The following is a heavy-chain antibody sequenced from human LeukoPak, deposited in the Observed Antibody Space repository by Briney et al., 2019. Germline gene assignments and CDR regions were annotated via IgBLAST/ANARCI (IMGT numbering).Heavy chain of an antibody. CDR1: GFTFSSYG. Sequence: PGRSLRLSCAASGFTFSSYGMHWVRQAPGKGLEWVAVIWYDGSNKFYADSVKGRFTISRDNSKNTLYLQMNSLRDEDTAVYYCARAPRVYSGYVGAQSDYWGQGTPVTVSS. J-gene: IGHJ4*02. CDR2: IWYDGSNK. D-gene: IGHD5-12*01. CDR3: ARAPRVYSGYVGAQSDY. V-gene: IGHV3-33*01.